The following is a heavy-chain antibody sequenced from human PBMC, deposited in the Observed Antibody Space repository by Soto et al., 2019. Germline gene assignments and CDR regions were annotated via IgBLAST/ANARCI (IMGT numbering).Heavy chain of an antibody. D-gene: IGHD3-10*01. CDR3: ARSMVRGVTVSYYYYYYMDV. Sequence: SETLSLTCAVYGGSFSGYYWSWIRQPPGKGLEWIGEINHSGSTNYNPSLKSRVTISVDTSKNQFSLKLSSVTAADTAVYYCARSMVRGVTVSYYYYYYMDVWGKGTTVTVSS. J-gene: IGHJ6*03. CDR1: GGSFSGYY. V-gene: IGHV4-34*01. CDR2: INHSGST.